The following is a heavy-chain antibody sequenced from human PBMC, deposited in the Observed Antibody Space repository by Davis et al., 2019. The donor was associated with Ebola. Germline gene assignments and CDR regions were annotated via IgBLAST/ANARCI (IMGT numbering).Heavy chain of an antibody. J-gene: IGHJ4*02. CDR1: GFTFDDYA. D-gene: IGHD6-13*01. CDR2: ISWNGGSI. CDR3: AKDIGAAAGVKPLDY. V-gene: IGHV3-9*01. Sequence: PGGSLRLSCAASGFTFDDYAMHWVRQAPGKGPEWVSGISWNGGSIAYADNVKGRFTISRDNAKNSLYLQMNSLRAEDTALYYCAKDIGAAAGVKPLDYWGQGTLVTVSS.